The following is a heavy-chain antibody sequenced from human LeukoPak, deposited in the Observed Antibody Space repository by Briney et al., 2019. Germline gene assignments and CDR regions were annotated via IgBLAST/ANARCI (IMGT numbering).Heavy chain of an antibody. Sequence: GGSLRLSCAASGFTFSSYAMSWVRQAPGKGLEWVSAISGSGGSTYYADSVKGRFTISRGNSKNTLYLQMNSLRAEDTAVYYCAKDYCSSTSCTIFDYWGQGTLVTVSS. CDR1: GFTFSSYA. V-gene: IGHV3-23*01. D-gene: IGHD2-2*01. CDR3: AKDYCSSTSCTIFDY. J-gene: IGHJ4*02. CDR2: ISGSGGST.